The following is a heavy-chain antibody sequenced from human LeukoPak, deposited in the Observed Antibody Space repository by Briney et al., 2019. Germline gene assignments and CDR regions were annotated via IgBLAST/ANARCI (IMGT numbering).Heavy chain of an antibody. CDR1: GGTFSSYA. Sequence: SVKVSCKASGGTFSSYAISWVRQVPGQGLEWMGRIIPIFGTANYAQEFQGRVTITTDESTSTAYMELSRLGSEDTAVYYCAGGEVLSVWYDSSGYSKTDYYFDYWGQGTLVTVSS. CDR3: AGGEVLSVWYDSSGYSKTDYYFDY. D-gene: IGHD3-22*01. CDR2: IIPIFGTA. V-gene: IGHV1-69*05. J-gene: IGHJ4*02.